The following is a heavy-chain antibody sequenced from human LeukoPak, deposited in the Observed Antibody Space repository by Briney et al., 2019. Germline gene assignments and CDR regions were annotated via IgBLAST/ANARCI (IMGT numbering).Heavy chain of an antibody. V-gene: IGHV3-7*01. CDR2: IKQDGSEK. CDR1: GFTFSSYW. CDR3: ARGHYYYYMDV. Sequence: GGSVRLSCAASGFTFSSYWMSWVRQAPGKGLEWVANIKQDGSEKYYVDSVKGRFTISRDNAKNSLYLQMNSLRAEDTAVYYCARGHYYYYMDVWGKGTTVTVSS. J-gene: IGHJ6*03.